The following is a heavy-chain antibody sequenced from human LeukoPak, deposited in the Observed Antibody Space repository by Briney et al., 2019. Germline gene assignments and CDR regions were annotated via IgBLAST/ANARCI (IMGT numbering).Heavy chain of an antibody. CDR1: GDSISRSSYY. D-gene: IGHD3-22*01. Sequence: SETLSLTCIVSGDSISRSSYYWGWIRQPPGKGLEWIGNIYYSAITYYNPSLKSRVTISVDTPRNQFSLKLSSVTAADTAIYFCARTYDSSGTAFDYWGQGTLVTVSS. V-gene: IGHV4-39*01. CDR3: ARTYDSSGTAFDY. J-gene: IGHJ4*02. CDR2: IYYSAIT.